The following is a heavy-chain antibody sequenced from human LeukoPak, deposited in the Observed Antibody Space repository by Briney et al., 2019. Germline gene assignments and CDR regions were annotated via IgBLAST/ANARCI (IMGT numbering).Heavy chain of an antibody. CDR2: INPSGGST. D-gene: IGHD3-22*01. V-gene: IGHV1-46*01. Sequence: ASVKVSCKASGYTFTSYYMHWVRQAPGQGLEWMGIINPSGGSTSYAQKFQGRVTMTRDMSTSTVYMELSSLRSEDTAVYYCARDGKYYYDSSGYYSYYYMDVWGQGTLVTVSS. J-gene: IGHJ6*03. CDR1: GYTFTSYY. CDR3: ARDGKYYYDSSGYYSYYYMDV.